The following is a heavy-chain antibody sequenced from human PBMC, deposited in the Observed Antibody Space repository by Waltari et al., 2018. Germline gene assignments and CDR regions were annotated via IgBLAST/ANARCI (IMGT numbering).Heavy chain of an antibody. V-gene: IGHV3-74*01. CDR1: GLSFCTSR. D-gene: IGHD3-10*01. CDR3: ARLAPRTYRSPVPGRHYYYGMDV. Sequence: EEQRLESGGGLVQPGDSLRLSCAGAGLSFCTSRLNWVRQAPGKGLVGVERISDDETSISYADAGKGRFTISRDNAKNTVYLQMKRLRVEDTAVYYCARLAPRTYRSPVPGRHYYYGMDVWGQGTTVTVSS. CDR2: ISDDETSI. J-gene: IGHJ6*02.